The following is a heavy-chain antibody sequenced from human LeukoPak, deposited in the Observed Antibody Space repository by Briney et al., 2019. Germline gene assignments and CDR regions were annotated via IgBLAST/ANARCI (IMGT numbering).Heavy chain of an antibody. CDR2: ISYDGSNK. J-gene: IGHJ4*02. D-gene: IGHD6-13*01. CDR1: GFTFSSYA. V-gene: IGHV3-30*14. CDR3: ASRHIAAAGTLFPEDY. Sequence: PGGSLRLSCAASGFTFSSYAMHWVRQAPGKGLEWVAVISYDGSNKYYADSVKGRFTISRDNSKNTLYLQMNSLRAEDTAVYYCASRHIAAAGTLFPEDYWGQGTLVTVSS.